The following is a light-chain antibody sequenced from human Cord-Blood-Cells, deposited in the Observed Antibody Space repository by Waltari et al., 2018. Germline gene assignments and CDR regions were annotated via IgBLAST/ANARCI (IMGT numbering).Light chain of an antibody. CDR3: QQSYSTPT. CDR2: AAS. J-gene: IGKJ4*01. V-gene: IGKV1-39*01. CDR1: QSISSY. Sequence: DIQMTQSPSSLSASVGDRVTITCRASQSISSYLNWYQQKPGKAPKLLIYAASSLQSGVPSRFSGSGSGTDFTFTISSVQPEDFATYYCQQSYSTPTFGGGTKVEIK.